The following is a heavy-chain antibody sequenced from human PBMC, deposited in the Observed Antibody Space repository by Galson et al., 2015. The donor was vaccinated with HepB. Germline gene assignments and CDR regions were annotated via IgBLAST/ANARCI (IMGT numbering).Heavy chain of an antibody. Sequence: SVKVSCKASGYTFTSYGISWVRQAPGQGLEWMGWISAYNGNTNYAQKLQGRVTMTTDTSTSTAYMELRSLRSDDTAVYYCAGHDEYSSSSSRPLSFDYWGQGTLATVSS. CDR1: GYTFTSYG. CDR2: ISAYNGNT. V-gene: IGHV1-18*01. D-gene: IGHD6-6*01. CDR3: AGHDEYSSSSSRPLSFDY. J-gene: IGHJ4*02.